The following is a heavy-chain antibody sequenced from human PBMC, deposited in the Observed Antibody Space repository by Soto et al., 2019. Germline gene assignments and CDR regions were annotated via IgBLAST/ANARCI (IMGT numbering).Heavy chain of an antibody. J-gene: IGHJ4*02. CDR1: GFTFSDHY. V-gene: IGHV3-11*05. Sequence: QVQLVESGGGLVKPGGSLRLSCAASGFTFSDHYMNWIHQSPGKGLEWVSYISGSSSDTNYADSVKGRFTISRDNAKNSLYLEMNSLRDEDTAVYYCARLARLADYWGQGTLVTVSS. D-gene: IGHD5-12*01. CDR3: ARLARLADY. CDR2: ISGSSSDT.